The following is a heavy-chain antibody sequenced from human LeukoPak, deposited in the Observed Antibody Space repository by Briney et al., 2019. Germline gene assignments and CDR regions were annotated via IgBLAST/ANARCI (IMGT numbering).Heavy chain of an antibody. J-gene: IGHJ6*03. D-gene: IGHD4-23*01. Sequence: PGGSLRLSCADSGFTVSSNYMSCVRQAPGKGLEWVSVIYSGGSTYYADSVKGRFTISRDNSKNTLYLQMNSLRAEDTAVYYCAAHGGYAAYYYYMDVWGKGTTVTISS. CDR3: AAHGGYAAYYYYMDV. V-gene: IGHV3-66*01. CDR2: IYSGGST. CDR1: GFTVSSNY.